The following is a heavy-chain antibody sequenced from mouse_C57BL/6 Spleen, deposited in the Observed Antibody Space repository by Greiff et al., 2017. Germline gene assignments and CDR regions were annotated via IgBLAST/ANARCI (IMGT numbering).Heavy chain of an antibody. V-gene: IGHV1-81*01. D-gene: IGHD2-4*01. Sequence: QVHVKQSGAELARPGASVKLSCKASGYTFTSYGISWVKQRTGQGLEWIGEIYPRSGNTYYNEKFKGKATLTADKSSSTAYMELRSLTSEDSAVYFCARWDYYDYDDAYWGQGTLVTVSA. CDR3: ARWDYYDYDDAY. CDR1: GYTFTSYG. J-gene: IGHJ3*01. CDR2: IYPRSGNT.